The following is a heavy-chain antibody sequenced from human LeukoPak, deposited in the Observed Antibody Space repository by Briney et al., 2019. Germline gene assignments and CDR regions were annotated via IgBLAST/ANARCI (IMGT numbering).Heavy chain of an antibody. D-gene: IGHD2-2*02. J-gene: IGHJ4*02. CDR3: ARFPLYCSSTSCYTNYFDY. CDR2: ISYDGSNK. Sequence: PGGSLRLSCAASGFTFSSYAMHWVRQAPGKGLEWVAVISYDGSNKYYADSVKGRFTISRDSSKNTLYLQMNSLRAEDTAVYYCARFPLYCSSTSCYTNYFDYWGQGTLVTVSS. V-gene: IGHV3-30-3*01. CDR1: GFTFSSYA.